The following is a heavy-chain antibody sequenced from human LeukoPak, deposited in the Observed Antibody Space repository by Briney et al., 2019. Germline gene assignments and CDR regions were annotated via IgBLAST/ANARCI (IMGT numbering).Heavy chain of an antibody. Sequence: WGSLRLSCAASGFTFSSSAMSWVRQTPGKGLDWVSSISSTSSTYYADSVKGRFTISRDNSKNMLYLQMNSLRAEDTAVYYCAKGRISEDGLDYWGQGTLVTVSS. CDR1: GFTFSSSA. J-gene: IGHJ4*02. CDR3: AKGRISEDGLDY. V-gene: IGHV3-23*01. CDR2: ISSTSST. D-gene: IGHD6-13*01.